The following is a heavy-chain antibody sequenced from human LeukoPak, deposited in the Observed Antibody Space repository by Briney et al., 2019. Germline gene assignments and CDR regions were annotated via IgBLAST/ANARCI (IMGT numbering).Heavy chain of an antibody. CDR3: ARALPGIAVARGDYFDY. D-gene: IGHD6-19*01. CDR2: IYYSGST. Sequence: SETLSLTCTVSGGSISSSSYYWGWIRQPPGKGLEWIGSIYYSGSTYYNPSLKSRVTISVDTSKNQFSLKLSSVTAADTAVYYCARALPGIAVARGDYFDYWGQGTLVTVSS. CDR1: GGSISSSSYY. J-gene: IGHJ4*02. V-gene: IGHV4-39*07.